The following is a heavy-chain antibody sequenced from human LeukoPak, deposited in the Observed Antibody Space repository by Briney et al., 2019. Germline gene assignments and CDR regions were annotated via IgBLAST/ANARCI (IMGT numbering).Heavy chain of an antibody. CDR2: IYYTGST. V-gene: IGHV4-39*01. D-gene: IGHD3-3*01. Sequence: SETLSLTCTVSSDSIGSSSYYWGWVRQPPGKGLEWIGSIYYTGSTYYNPSLKSRVTISVGTAKNQFSLKLSSVTAADTAVYFCAASDPGRYDFWSGHKPCDSWGQGTLVTVSS. CDR3: AASDPGRYDFWSGHKPCDS. J-gene: IGHJ4*02. CDR1: SDSIGSSSYY.